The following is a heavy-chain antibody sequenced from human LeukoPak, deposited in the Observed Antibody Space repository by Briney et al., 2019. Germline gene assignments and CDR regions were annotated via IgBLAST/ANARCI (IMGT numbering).Heavy chain of an antibody. CDR2: IYTSGST. CDR1: GGSISSYY. Sequence: SETLSLTCTVSGGSISSYYWSWIRQPAGKGLEWIGRIYTSGSTNYDPSLKSRVTMSVDTSKNQFSLKLSSVTAADTAVYYCARERQWLAEPAYYYYYGMDVWGQGTTVTVSS. J-gene: IGHJ6*02. V-gene: IGHV4-4*07. CDR3: ARERQWLAEPAYYYYYGMDV. D-gene: IGHD6-19*01.